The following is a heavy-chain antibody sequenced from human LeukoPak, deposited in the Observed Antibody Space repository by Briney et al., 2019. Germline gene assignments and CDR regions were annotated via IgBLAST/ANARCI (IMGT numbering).Heavy chain of an antibody. D-gene: IGHD3-9*01. CDR3: ARDSGGPRYFDWTFDY. CDR2: INPSGGST. Sequence: AASVKVSCKASGYTFTSYYMHWVRQAPGQGLEWVGIINPSGGSTSYAQKFQGRVTMTRDTSTSTVYMELSSLRSEDTAVYYCARDSGGPRYFDWTFDYWGQGTLVTVSS. J-gene: IGHJ4*02. V-gene: IGHV1-46*01. CDR1: GYTFTSYY.